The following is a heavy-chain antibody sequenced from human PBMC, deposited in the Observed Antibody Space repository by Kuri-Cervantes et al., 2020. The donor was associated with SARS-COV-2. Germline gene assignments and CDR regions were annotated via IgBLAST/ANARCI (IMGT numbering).Heavy chain of an antibody. CDR1: GGSISSYY. Sequence: SETLSLTCTVSGGSISSYYWSWIRQPPEKGLEWIGYIYYSGSTNYNPSLKSRVTISVDTSKNQFSLKLSSVTAADTAVYYCARATMIVVVNGDAFDIWGQGTMVTVSS. CDR3: ARATMIVVVNGDAFDI. D-gene: IGHD3-22*01. V-gene: IGHV4-59*01. J-gene: IGHJ3*02. CDR2: IYYSGST.